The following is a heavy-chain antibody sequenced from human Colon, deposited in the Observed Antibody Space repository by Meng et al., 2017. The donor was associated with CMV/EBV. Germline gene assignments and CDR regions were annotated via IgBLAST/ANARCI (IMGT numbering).Heavy chain of an antibody. CDR3: ARDSVLWRIAAAGGSYYYGMDV. V-gene: IGHV1-69*05. J-gene: IGHJ6*02. Sequence: SAKVSCKASGDTFSNYAISWVRQAPGHGLEWMGAIIPIFGTSTYAQKFQGRVTITTDESTSTAYLELSSLRSEDTAVYYCARDSVLWRIAAAGGSYYYGMDVWGQGTPVTVSS. CDR2: IIPIFGTS. D-gene: IGHD6-13*01. CDR1: GDTFSNYA.